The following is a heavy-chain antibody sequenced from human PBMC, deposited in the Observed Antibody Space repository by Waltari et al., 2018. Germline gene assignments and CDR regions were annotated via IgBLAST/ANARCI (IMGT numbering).Heavy chain of an antibody. CDR3: ITDPRH. Sequence: EVQLVESGGDLVKPGGSLSHPRADSGLTFSTTWMSWVRQAPGKGLEWIARVKSKNDGGTIDYVASVKDRFTISRDDSKNTLYLQMDSLKTEDTAMYYCITDPRHWGQGTLVTVSS. V-gene: IGHV3-15*01. J-gene: IGHJ4*02. CDR1: GLTFSTTW. CDR2: VKSKNDGGTI.